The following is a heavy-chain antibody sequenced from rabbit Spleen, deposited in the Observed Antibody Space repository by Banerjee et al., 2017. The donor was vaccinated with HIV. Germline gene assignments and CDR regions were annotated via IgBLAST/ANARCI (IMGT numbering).Heavy chain of an antibody. CDR1: GFDFSSDA. Sequence: EESGGDLVQPEGSLTLTCKASGFDFSSDAMCWVRQAPGKGPEWIACIYNGDGSTYYASWVNGRFTISKTSSTTVTLQMTSLTAADTATYFCARGGGLWGQGTLVTVS. J-gene: IGHJ4*01. V-gene: IGHV1S47*01. CDR2: IYNGDGST. CDR3: ARGGGL.